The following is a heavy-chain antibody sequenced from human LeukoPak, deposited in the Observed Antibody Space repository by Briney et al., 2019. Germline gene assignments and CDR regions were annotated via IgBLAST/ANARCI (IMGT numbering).Heavy chain of an antibody. V-gene: IGHV1-8*01. CDR3: ARDQRFGESSLDY. Sequence: GASVKVSCKASGYTFTSYDINWVRQATGQGLEWMGWMNPNSGNTGYAQKFQGRVTMTRNTSISTAYMELSRLRSDDTAVYYCARDQRFGESSLDYWGQGTLVTVSS. D-gene: IGHD3-10*01. CDR2: MNPNSGNT. CDR1: GYTFTSYD. J-gene: IGHJ4*02.